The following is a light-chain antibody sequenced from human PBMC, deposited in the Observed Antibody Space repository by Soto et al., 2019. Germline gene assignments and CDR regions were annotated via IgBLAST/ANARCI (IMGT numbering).Light chain of an antibody. CDR2: GAS. CDR1: QSVNNN. CDR3: QQYDTWPPVT. V-gene: IGKV3-15*01. Sequence: EIVMTQSPATLSVSPGERGTLSCRASQSVNNNLAWYQQKPGQAPRLLIYGASTRAAGIPARFSGSGSGTEFTLTISSLQSEDLAVYYCQQYDTWPPVTFGQGAKVDI. J-gene: IGKJ1*01.